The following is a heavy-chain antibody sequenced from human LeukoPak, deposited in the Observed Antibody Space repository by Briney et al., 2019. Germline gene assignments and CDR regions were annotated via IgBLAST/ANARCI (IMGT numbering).Heavy chain of an antibody. Sequence: ASVKVSCKASGYTFTGYYMHWVRQAPGQRLEWVGWINPYSGGTNYAQKFQGRVTMTRDTSISTAYMELSRLRSDDTAVYYCARGGRNIVVVPAAIEWGFDPWGQGTLVTVSS. CDR1: GYTFTGYY. CDR3: ARGGRNIVVVPAAIEWGFDP. V-gene: IGHV1-2*02. J-gene: IGHJ5*02. D-gene: IGHD2-2*01. CDR2: INPYSGGT.